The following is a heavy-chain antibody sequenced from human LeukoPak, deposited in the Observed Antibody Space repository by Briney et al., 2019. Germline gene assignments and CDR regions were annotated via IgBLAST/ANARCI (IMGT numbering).Heavy chain of an antibody. J-gene: IGHJ4*02. CDR1: GGSIRSSTW. CDR2: IYHSGST. V-gene: IGHV4-4*02. Sequence: PSETLSLTCAVSGGSIRSSTWWSWVRQPPGEGLEWIGEIYHSGSTNYNPSLKSRVTISVDKSKNQFSLKLSSVTAADTAVYYCARASLGGSGSYFAFDYWGQGTLVTVSS. D-gene: IGHD3-10*01. CDR3: ARASLGGSGSYFAFDY.